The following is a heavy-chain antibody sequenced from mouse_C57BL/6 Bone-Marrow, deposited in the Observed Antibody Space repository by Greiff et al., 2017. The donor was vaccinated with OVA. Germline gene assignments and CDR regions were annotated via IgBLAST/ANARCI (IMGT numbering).Heavy chain of an antibody. CDR2: IYPRSGNT. CDR3: AREANWSYWYFDV. CDR1: GYTFTSYG. Sequence: QVQLQQSGAELARPGASVKLSCKASGYTFTSYGISWVKQRTGQGLEWIGEIYPRSGNTYYNEKFKGKATLTADKSSSTAYMELRSLTSEDSAVYFCAREANWSYWYFDVWGTGTTVTVSS. D-gene: IGHD4-1*01. V-gene: IGHV1-81*01. J-gene: IGHJ1*03.